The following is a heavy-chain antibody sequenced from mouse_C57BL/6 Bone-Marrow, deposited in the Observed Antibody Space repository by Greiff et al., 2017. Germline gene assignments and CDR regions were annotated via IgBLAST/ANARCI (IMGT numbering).Heavy chain of an antibody. CDR1: GYTFPSYW. V-gene: IGHV1-69*01. CDR3: ARDITTVVERTWFAY. Sequence: VQLQQSGAELVMPGASVKLSCKASGYTFPSYWMHWVKQRPGPGLEWIGEIDPSDSYTNYNQKFKGKSTLTVDKSSSTAYMQLSSLTSEDSAVYYCARDITTVVERTWFAYWGQGTLVTVSA. CDR2: IDPSDSYT. D-gene: IGHD1-1*01. J-gene: IGHJ3*01.